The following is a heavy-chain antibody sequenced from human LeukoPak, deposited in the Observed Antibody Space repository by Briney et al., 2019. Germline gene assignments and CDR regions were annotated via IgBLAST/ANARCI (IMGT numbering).Heavy chain of an antibody. J-gene: IGHJ6*02. CDR2: IWHDGSNK. D-gene: IGHD1-26*01. Sequence: PGGSLRLSCAASGFTFSSYGMHWVRQAPGKGLEWVAVIWHDGSNKYYADSVKGRFTISRDNSKNTLYLQMNCLRAEDTAVYYCARDKRSGSYYGYYYYGMDVWGQGTTVTVSS. V-gene: IGHV3-33*01. CDR1: GFTFSSYG. CDR3: ARDKRSGSYYGYYYYGMDV.